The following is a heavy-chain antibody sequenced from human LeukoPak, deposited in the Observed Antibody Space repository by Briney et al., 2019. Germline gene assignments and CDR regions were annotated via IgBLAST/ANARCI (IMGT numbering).Heavy chain of an antibody. D-gene: IGHD6-19*01. CDR2: IYSGGDT. Sequence: GGSLRLSCAASGFTVSSNYMSLVRQAPGKGLEWVSVIYSGGDTDYADSVKGRFTISRDNSKNTLYLQMSSLRAEDTAVYYCARDGGSGWSSAFLDHWGQGTLVTVSS. V-gene: IGHV3-53*01. CDR1: GFTVSSNY. CDR3: ARDGGSGWSSAFLDH. J-gene: IGHJ4*02.